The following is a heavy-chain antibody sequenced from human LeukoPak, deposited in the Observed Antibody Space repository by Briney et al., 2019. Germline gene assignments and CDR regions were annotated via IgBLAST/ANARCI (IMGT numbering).Heavy chain of an antibody. CDR1: GYSFTTYW. V-gene: IGHV5-51*01. CDR3: ASPLGYCSGGTCPYDAFDI. D-gene: IGHD2-15*01. CDR2: IYPGDSHT. Sequence: ESLKISCKGSGYSFTTYWIGWVRQMPGKGLEWMGIIYPGDSHTRYSPSFQGQVTISADKSITTAYLQWSSLKASDTAMYFCASPLGYCSGGTCPYDAFDIWGQGTMVTVSS. J-gene: IGHJ3*02.